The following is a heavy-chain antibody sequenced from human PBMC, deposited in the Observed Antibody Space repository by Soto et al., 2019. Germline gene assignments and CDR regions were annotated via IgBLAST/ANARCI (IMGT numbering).Heavy chain of an antibody. J-gene: IGHJ4*02. D-gene: IGHD6-25*01. Sequence: GGSLRLSCAASGFTFKDSPMNGVRQAPGKGLEWVASISDTGASTWYAESVRGRLSISRDNSKNTLYLQMNSLRGEDTALYYCAKGRGSAWAWYFDNWGQGTLVTVSS. CDR2: ISDTGAST. V-gene: IGHV3-23*01. CDR3: AKGRGSAWAWYFDN. CDR1: GFTFKDSP.